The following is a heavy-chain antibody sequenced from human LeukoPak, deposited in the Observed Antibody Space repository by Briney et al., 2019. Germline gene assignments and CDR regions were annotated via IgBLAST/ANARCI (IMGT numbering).Heavy chain of an antibody. J-gene: IGHJ5*02. Sequence: PSETLSLTCAVYGGSFSGYYWSWIRQPPGKGLEWIGEINHSGSTNYNPSLKSRVTISVDTSKNQFSLKLSSVTAADTAVYYCARGSRSDRQASWGQGTLVTVSS. V-gene: IGHV4-34*01. CDR3: ARGSRSDRQAS. CDR1: GGSFSGYY. CDR2: INHSGST.